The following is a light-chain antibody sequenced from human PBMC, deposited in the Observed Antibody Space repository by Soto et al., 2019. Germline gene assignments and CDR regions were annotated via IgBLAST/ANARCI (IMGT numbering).Light chain of an antibody. CDR3: TLYTTSSPLV. V-gene: IGLV2-14*01. CDR2: DVS. CDR1: SSDVGGYNY. J-gene: IGLJ1*01. Sequence: QSALTQPASVSGSPGQSITISCTGTSSDVGGYNYVSWYQQYPGKAPKLMIYDVSNRPSGVSNRFSGSKSGNTASLTISGLQAEDEADYYCTLYTTSSPLVFGTGTKLTVL.